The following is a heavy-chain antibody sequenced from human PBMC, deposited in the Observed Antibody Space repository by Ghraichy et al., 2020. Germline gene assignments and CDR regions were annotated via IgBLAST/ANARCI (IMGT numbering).Heavy chain of an antibody. CDR3: ARGGWGSRAP. CDR1: GGSISSGGYY. CDR2: IYDSGST. V-gene: IGHV4-31*03. Sequence: SQTLSLTCSVSGGSISSGGYYWGWIRQHPGKGLEWIGYIYDSGSTYYNPSLRSRLTISVDTSKNVFSLKLTSVTAADTAVYYCARGGWGSRAPWGQGTLVTVSS. D-gene: IGHD7-27*01. J-gene: IGHJ5*02.